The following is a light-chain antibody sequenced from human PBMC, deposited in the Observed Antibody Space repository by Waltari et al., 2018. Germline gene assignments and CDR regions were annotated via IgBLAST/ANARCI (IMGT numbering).Light chain of an antibody. CDR2: AAS. Sequence: DIQLTQSPSFLSASIGDRVTITCRASQGISSYLAWYQQKPGKAPKLLIYAASTLQSGVPSRFSGSGSGTEFTLTISSLQPADFATYYCQQLNSYPPTFGHGTRLEIK. J-gene: IGKJ5*01. V-gene: IGKV1-9*01. CDR3: QQLNSYPPT. CDR1: QGISSY.